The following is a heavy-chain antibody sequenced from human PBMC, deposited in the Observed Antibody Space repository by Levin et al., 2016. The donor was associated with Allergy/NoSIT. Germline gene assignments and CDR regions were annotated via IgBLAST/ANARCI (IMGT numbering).Heavy chain of an antibody. J-gene: IGHJ5*02. CDR2: ISSSGTTI. CDR3: ARDLGTYYYGSRSYNNWFDP. D-gene: IGHD3-10*01. V-gene: IGHV3-11*01. Sequence: WIRQPPGKGLEWVSHISSSGTTIYYADSVRGRFTISRDNAKNTLYLQMDSLRADDTAVYYCARDLGTYYYGSRSYNNWFDPWGQGTLVTVSS.